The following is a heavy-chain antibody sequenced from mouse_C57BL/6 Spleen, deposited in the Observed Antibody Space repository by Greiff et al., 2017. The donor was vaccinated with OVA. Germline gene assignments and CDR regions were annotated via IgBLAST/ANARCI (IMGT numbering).Heavy chain of an antibody. CDR1: GYSFTDYN. CDR3: ARQGYGSSAFDY. J-gene: IGHJ2*01. Sequence: VHVKQSGPELVKPGASVKISCKASGYSFTDYNMNWVKQSNGKSLEWIGVINPNYGTTSYNQKFKGKATLTVDQSSSTAYMQLNSLTSEDSAVYYCARQGYGSSAFDYWGQGTTLTVSS. D-gene: IGHD1-1*01. CDR2: INPNYGTT. V-gene: IGHV1-39*01.